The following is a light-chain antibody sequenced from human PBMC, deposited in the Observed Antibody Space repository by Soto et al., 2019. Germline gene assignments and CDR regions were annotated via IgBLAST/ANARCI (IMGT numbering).Light chain of an antibody. CDR1: SSKIGAGYD. Sequence: QSVLTQPPSVSGAPGQRVTISCTGSSSKIGAGYDVHWYQQLPGTAPKLLIYGNSNRPSGVPDRFSGSKTGTSAPLAITGLQAEDEADYYCQSYDSSLSGWVFGGGTKVTVL. CDR3: QSYDSSLSGWV. J-gene: IGLJ3*02. V-gene: IGLV1-40*01. CDR2: GNS.